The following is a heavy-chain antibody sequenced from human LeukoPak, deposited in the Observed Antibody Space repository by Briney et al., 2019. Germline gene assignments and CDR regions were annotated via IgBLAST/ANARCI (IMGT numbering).Heavy chain of an antibody. CDR1: GYSFTGYY. CDR3: ARDHMEDV. V-gene: IGHV1-18*04. Sequence: ASVKVSCKASGYSFTGYYMHWVRQAPGQGLEWMGWISAYNGNTNYAQKLQGRVTMTTDTSTSTAYMELRSLRSDDTAVYYCARDHMEDVWGKGTTVTVSS. CDR2: ISAYNGNT. J-gene: IGHJ6*04.